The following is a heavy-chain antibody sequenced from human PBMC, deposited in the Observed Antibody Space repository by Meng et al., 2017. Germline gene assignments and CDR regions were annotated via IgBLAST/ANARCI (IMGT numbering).Heavy chain of an antibody. CDR2: IWYDGSNK. CDR1: GFTFSSYG. Sequence: CAAFGFTFSSYGMHWARQAPGKGLEWVAVIWYDGSNKYYADPVKGRFTISRDNSKNTLYLQMNSLRAEDTAVYYCARDVSRGRGDYIWFDPWGQGTLVTVSS. D-gene: IGHD4-17*01. CDR3: ARDVSRGRGDYIWFDP. J-gene: IGHJ5*02. V-gene: IGHV3-33*01.